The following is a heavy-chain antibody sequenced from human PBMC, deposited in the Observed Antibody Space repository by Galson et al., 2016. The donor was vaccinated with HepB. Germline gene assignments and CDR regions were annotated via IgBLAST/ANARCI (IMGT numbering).Heavy chain of an antibody. D-gene: IGHD4-17*01. CDR1: GFTFSTYA. V-gene: IGHV3-30-3*01. J-gene: IGHJ4*02. CDR3: ARSNDYGDYYFDY. CDR2: ISFDGSNK. Sequence: SLRLSCAASGFTFSTYAMHWVRQAPGKGPEWVAGISFDGSNKYYADSVKGRFTISRDNAKNSLYLQMNSLRAEDTAVYYCARSNDYGDYYFDYWGQGTLVTVSS.